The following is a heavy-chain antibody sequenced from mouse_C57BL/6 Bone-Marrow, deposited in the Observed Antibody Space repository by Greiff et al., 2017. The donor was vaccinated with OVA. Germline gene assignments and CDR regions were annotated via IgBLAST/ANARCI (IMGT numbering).Heavy chain of an antibody. CDR2: LSSGGSYT. Sequence: EVKVVESGGDLVKPGGSLKLSCAASGFTFSSYGLSWVRQTPDKRLEWVATLSSGGSYTYYPDSVKGRFTISRDNAKNTLYLQMSSLKSEDTAMYYCARRGSSYAFFAYWGQGTLVTVSA. CDR1: GFTFSSYG. CDR3: ARRGSSYAFFAY. J-gene: IGHJ3*01. D-gene: IGHD1-1*01. V-gene: IGHV5-6*02.